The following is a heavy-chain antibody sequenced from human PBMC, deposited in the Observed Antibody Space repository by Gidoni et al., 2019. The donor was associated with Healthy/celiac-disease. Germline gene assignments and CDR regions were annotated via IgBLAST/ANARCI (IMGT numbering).Heavy chain of an antibody. CDR2: INHSGST. D-gene: IGHD1-1*01. Sequence: QVQLQQWGAGLLKPSETLSLTCAVYGGSFSGYYWSWIRQPPGKGLEWIGEINHSGSTNYNPSLKSRVTISVDTSKNQFSLKLSSVTAADTAVYYCASGAILERRFNWFDPWGQGTLVTVSS. CDR1: GGSFSGYY. J-gene: IGHJ5*02. CDR3: ASGAILERRFNWFDP. V-gene: IGHV4-34*01.